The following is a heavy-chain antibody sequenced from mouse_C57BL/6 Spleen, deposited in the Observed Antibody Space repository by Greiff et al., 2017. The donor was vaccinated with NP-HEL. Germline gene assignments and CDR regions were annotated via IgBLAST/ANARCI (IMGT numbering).Heavy chain of an antibody. V-gene: IGHV1-18*01. CDR3: ARPLYGNQFAY. CDR1: GYTFTDYN. CDR2: INPNNGGT. Sequence: VQLQQSGPELVKPGASVKIPCKASGYTFTDYNMDWVKQSHGKSLEWIGDINPNNGGTIYNQKFKGKATLTVDKSSSTAYMELRSLTSEDTAVYYCARPLYGNQFAYWGQGTLVTVSA. D-gene: IGHD2-1*01. J-gene: IGHJ3*01.